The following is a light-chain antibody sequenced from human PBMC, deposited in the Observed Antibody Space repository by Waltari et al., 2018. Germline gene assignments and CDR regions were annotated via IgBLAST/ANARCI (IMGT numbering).Light chain of an antibody. J-gene: IGLJ1*01. CDR3: YSRDNSGDHLRV. Sequence: SSELTQDPAVSVALGQTVTITCQGDSIRGYYASWYQQKPGQAPLLVIYGKTNRPSGIPDRFSGSSSGNTASLTITGAQAEDGADYYCYSRDNSGDHLRVFGTGTKVTVL. CDR1: SIRGYY. V-gene: IGLV3-19*01. CDR2: GKT.